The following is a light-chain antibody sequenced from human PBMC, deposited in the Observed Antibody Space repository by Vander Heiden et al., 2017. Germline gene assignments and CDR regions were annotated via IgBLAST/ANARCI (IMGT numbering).Light chain of an antibody. CDR2: NAF. J-gene: IGKJ1*01. CDR3: QQYHLWRPERT. Sequence: MTQSPATLPVSPGERATHSRRASPDGSTNLAWFPPKPGQPPSLLIFNAFMRAAGITARFSGSGSGTEVTLTISSLQPEDCAIFYCQQYHLWRPERTFGQGTRVEVK. V-gene: IGKV3D-15*01. CDR1: PDGSTN.